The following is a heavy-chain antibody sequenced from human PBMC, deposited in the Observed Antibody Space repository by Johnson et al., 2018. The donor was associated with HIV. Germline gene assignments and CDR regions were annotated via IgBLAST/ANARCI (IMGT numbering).Heavy chain of an antibody. CDR1: GFTFDDHA. Sequence: VQLVESGGGLVQPGRSLRLSCAASGFTFDDHAMHWVRQAPGKGLEWVANIKQDGSEKYYVDSVKGRFTISRDNAKNSLYLQMNSLRAEDTAVYYCAKGVVYGGEDAFDIWGQGTMVTVSS. D-gene: IGHD4-23*01. CDR2: IKQDGSEK. V-gene: IGHV3-7*03. J-gene: IGHJ3*02. CDR3: AKGVVYGGEDAFDI.